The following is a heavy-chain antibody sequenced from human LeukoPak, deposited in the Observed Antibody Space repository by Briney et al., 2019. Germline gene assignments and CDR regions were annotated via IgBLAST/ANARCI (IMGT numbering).Heavy chain of an antibody. CDR3: ATHYEFWSLFDY. D-gene: IGHD3-3*01. V-gene: IGHV3-23*01. CDR2: ISGRGGST. CDR1: GFTFSSYA. Sequence: GGSLRLSCAASGFTFSSYAMSWVRQAPGKGLEWVSAISGRGGSTYYADSVKGRFTISRDNSKNTLYLQMNSLRAEDTAVYYCATHYEFWSLFDYWGQGTLVTVSS. J-gene: IGHJ4*02.